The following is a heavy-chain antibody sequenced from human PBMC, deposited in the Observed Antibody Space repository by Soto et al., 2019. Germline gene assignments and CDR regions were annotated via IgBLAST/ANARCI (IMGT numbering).Heavy chain of an antibody. Sequence: QVQLVESGGGVVQPGRSLRLSCAASGFTFSSYGMHWVRQAPGKGLEWVAVIWYDGSNKYYADSVKGRFTISRDNSKNTLYLQMNSRRAEDTAVYYCARGIVATNSYYFDYWGQGTLVTVSS. V-gene: IGHV3-33*01. CDR2: IWYDGSNK. CDR3: ARGIVATNSYYFDY. CDR1: GFTFSSYG. D-gene: IGHD5-12*01. J-gene: IGHJ4*02.